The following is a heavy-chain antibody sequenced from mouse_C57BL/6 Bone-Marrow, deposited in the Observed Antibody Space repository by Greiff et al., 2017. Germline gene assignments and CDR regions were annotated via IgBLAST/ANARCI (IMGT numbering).Heavy chain of an antibody. CDR2: FHPYNDDI. Sequence: QVQLQQSGAELVKPGASVKLSCKASGYTFTTYPKEWLKKNHGKSQEWIGNFHPYNDDIKYNEKFKGKATLTVEKSSSTVYLELIRLTSDYAAVYYCSRITTVVPFDVWGTGTMGTVSS. CDR1: GYTFTTYP. V-gene: IGHV1-47*01. CDR3: SRITTVVPFDV. J-gene: IGHJ1*03. D-gene: IGHD1-1*01.